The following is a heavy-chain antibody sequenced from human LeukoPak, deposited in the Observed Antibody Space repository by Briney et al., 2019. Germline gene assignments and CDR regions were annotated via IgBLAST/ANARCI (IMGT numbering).Heavy chain of an antibody. V-gene: IGHV4-34*01. Sequence: SETLSLTCAVYGGSFSGYYWTWIRQPPGKGLEWIGSIYYSGSTYYNPSLKSRVTISVDTSKNQFSLKLSSVTAADTAVYYCAGVDTAMVTWDYWGQGTLVTVSS. J-gene: IGHJ4*02. CDR1: GGSFSGYY. D-gene: IGHD5-18*01. CDR3: AGVDTAMVTWDY. CDR2: IYYSGST.